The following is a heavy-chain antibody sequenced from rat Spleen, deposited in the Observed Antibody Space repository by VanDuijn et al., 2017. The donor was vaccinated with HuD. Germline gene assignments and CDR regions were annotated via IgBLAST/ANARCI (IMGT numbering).Heavy chain of an antibody. CDR1: GFSLASFH. Sequence: QVQLKESGPGLVQPSQTLSLTCTVSGFSLASFHVSWVRQPPGKGLEWIGTIWSGGSTDYSSALKSRLSITRDTSKSQVFLKVNSLQTEDTAIYFCTRDHYYDDYYHHNWFAYWGQGTLATVSS. CDR3: TRDHYYDDYYHHNWFAY. D-gene: IGHD1-12*03. J-gene: IGHJ3*01. CDR2: IWSGGST. V-gene: IGHV2-15*01.